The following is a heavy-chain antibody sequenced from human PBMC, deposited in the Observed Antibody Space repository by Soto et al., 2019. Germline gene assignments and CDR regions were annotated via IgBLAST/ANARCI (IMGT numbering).Heavy chain of an antibody. CDR1: GGSIRSGGYY. J-gene: IGHJ4*02. V-gene: IGHV4-31*03. CDR3: ARAMGAINYFDY. D-gene: IGHD1-26*01. Sequence: SETLSLTCTVSGGSIRSGGYYWSWIRQHPGKGLEWIGYFYYSGNTYYNPSLKSRLTISGDTSKNQFSLNLSSVTAADTAVYYCARAMGAINYFDYWGQGTLVTVSS. CDR2: FYYSGNT.